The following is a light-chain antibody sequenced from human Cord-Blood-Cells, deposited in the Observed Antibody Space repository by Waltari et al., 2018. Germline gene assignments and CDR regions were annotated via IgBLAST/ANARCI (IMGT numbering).Light chain of an antibody. CDR1: SSDVGGYNY. CDR3: SSYAGSNKV. V-gene: IGLV2-8*01. CDR2: EVS. Sequence: QSALTQPPSASGSPGQSVTISCTGTSSDVGGYNYVSWYQQHPGKAPKLMIYEVSKRPSGVPDSFSGSKSGNTASLTVSGLQAEDEADYYCSSYAGSNKVFGGGTKLTVI. J-gene: IGLJ3*02.